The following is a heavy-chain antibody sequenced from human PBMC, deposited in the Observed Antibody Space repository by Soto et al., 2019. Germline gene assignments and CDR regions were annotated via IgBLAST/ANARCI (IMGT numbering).Heavy chain of an antibody. J-gene: IGHJ5*02. CDR2: IIPIFGTA. V-gene: IGHV1-69*13. Sequence: SVQVSCKASGGTFSSYAISWVRQAPGQGLEWMGGIIPIFGTANYAQKFQGRVTITADESTSTAYMELSSLRSEDTAVYYCARSPGMYYDILTGPRYNWFDPWGQGTLVTVSS. D-gene: IGHD3-9*01. CDR3: ARSPGMYYDILTGPRYNWFDP. CDR1: GGTFSSYA.